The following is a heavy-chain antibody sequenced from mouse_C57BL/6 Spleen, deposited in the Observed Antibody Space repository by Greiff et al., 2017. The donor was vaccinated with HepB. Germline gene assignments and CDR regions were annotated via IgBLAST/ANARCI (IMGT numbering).Heavy chain of an antibody. Sequence: VQLQQSGAELVRPGTSVKVSCKASGYAFTNYLIEWVKQRPGQGLEWIGVINPGSGGTNYNEKFKGKATLTADKSSSTAYMQRSSLTSEDSAVYFCARGTYSNYVAYWGQGTLVTVSA. D-gene: IGHD2-5*01. CDR3: ARGTYSNYVAY. CDR1: GYAFTNYL. V-gene: IGHV1-54*01. J-gene: IGHJ3*01. CDR2: INPGSGGT.